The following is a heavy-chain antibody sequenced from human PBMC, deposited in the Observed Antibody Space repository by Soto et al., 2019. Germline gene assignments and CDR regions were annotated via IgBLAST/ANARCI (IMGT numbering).Heavy chain of an antibody. CDR2: INPNSGGT. CDR3: ARVATGTGGGDPYWYFDL. J-gene: IGHJ2*01. CDR1: GYTFTGYY. Sequence: QVQLVQSGAEVKKPGASVKVSCKASGYTFTGYYMHWVRQAPGQGLEWMGWINPNSGGTNYAQKFQGWVTMTRDTSISTAYMELSRLRSDDTAVYYCARVATGTGGGDPYWYFDLWGSGTLVTVSS. V-gene: IGHV1-2*04. D-gene: IGHD1-1*01.